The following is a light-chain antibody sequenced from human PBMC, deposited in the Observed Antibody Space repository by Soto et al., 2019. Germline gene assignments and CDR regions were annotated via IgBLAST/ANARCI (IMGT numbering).Light chain of an antibody. CDR1: QNIWRL. CDR3: QQLNSYPLT. CDR2: DAS. J-gene: IGKJ4*01. V-gene: IGKV1-12*01. Sequence: DIQMTQSPSSVSASVGDRVTITCRASQNIWRLLAWYQQKPGKAPELLIYDASSLQSGVPPRFSGSGSGTEFTLTISSLQPEDFATYYCQQLNSYPLTFGGGTKVDNK.